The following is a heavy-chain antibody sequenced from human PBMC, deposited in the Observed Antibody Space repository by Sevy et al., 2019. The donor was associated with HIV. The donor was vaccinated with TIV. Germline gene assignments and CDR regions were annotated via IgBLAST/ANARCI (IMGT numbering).Heavy chain of an antibody. J-gene: IGHJ4*02. CDR1: GYTFTTSG. Sequence: ASVKVSCEASGYTFTTSGINWVRQAPGQGLEWMGWISGYTENTKYAQKFQDRLTLTIDTSTSKAYMDLRSLRSGDTAVDYCARDWTPTSYYESSAMKRDYDFDTWGQGTLVTVSS. D-gene: IGHD3-22*01. CDR2: ISGYTENT. V-gene: IGHV1-18*01. CDR3: ARDWTPTSYYESSAMKRDYDFDT.